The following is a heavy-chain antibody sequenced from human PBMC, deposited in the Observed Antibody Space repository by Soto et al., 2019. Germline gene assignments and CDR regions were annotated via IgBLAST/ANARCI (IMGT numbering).Heavy chain of an antibody. CDR3: AKDLRSSTTQWYFFDY. CDR1: GFTFSNYA. Sequence: SLRLSCAASGFTFSNYAMSWVRQAPGKGLEWVSGISGSGGDTNYADSVKGRFTISRDNSKNTLFLQMNSLRAEDTAVYYCAKDLRSSTTQWYFFDYWGQGTLVTVSS. CDR2: ISGSGGDT. D-gene: IGHD4-4*01. J-gene: IGHJ4*02. V-gene: IGHV3-23*01.